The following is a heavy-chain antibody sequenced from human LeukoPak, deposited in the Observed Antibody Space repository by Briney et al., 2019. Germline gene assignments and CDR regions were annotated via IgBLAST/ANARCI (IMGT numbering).Heavy chain of an antibody. CDR1: GYTFADYY. D-gene: IGHD4-17*01. V-gene: IGHV1-46*01. CDR2: IVPSAGTT. CDR3: AGMTTVTTSALDS. J-gene: IGHJ4*02. Sequence: GASVKVSFKASGYTFADYYIHWVRQAPGQGLEWMGIIVPSAGTTTYAQKFQGRVTLTRDTSTSTVYMELSSLRSDDTAIYYCAGMTTVTTSALDSWGQGTLVTVSS.